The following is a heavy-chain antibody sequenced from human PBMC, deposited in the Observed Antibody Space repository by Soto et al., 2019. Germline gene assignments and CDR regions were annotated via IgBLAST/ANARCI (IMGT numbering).Heavy chain of an antibody. CDR3: ARGIVVVVAADDAFDI. Sequence: ASVKVSCKASGYTFTSYGISWVRQAPGQGLEWMGWISAYNGNTNYAQKLQGRVTMTTDTSTSTAYMELRSLRSDDTAVYYCARGIVVVVAADDAFDIWGQGTMVTVS. D-gene: IGHD2-15*01. J-gene: IGHJ3*02. CDR1: GYTFTSYG. V-gene: IGHV1-18*01. CDR2: ISAYNGNT.